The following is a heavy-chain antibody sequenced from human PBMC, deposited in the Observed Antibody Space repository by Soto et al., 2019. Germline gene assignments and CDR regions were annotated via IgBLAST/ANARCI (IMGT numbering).Heavy chain of an antibody. J-gene: IGHJ5*02. V-gene: IGHV4-59*01. D-gene: IGHD3-22*01. CDR2: IYYSGST. CDR1: GGSISSYY. Sequence: KTSETLSLTCTVSGGSISSYYWSWIRQPPGKGLEWIGYIYYSGSTNYNPSLKSRVTISVDTSKNQFSLKLSSVTAADTAVYYCARGQDDSSKFFWFDPWGQGTLVTVSS. CDR3: ARGQDDSSKFFWFDP.